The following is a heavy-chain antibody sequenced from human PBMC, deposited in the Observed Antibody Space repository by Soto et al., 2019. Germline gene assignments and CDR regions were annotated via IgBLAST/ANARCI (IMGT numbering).Heavy chain of an antibody. CDR2: INYSGST. Sequence: TSETLSLTCTVSGGSINSGGYYWSWIRQHPGKGLEWIGYINYSGSTNYNPSLKSRITISRDTSKNQFSLKLSSVTAADTAVYYRARNYYNSKLYGYWGQGTLVTVYS. J-gene: IGHJ4*02. CDR1: GGSINSGGYY. D-gene: IGHD3-22*01. CDR3: ARNYYNSKLYGY. V-gene: IGHV4-31*03.